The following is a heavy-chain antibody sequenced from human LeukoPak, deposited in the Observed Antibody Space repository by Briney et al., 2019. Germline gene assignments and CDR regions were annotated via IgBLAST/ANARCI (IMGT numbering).Heavy chain of an antibody. Sequence: GSLRLSCAASGFTFSSYTMSWVRQAPGKGLEWVSTITTSDGNTYYADSVKGRFTVSRDNSKNTLFLQMNSLKAEDTAVYYCAKDGGLWVSAHWGDSWGRGTLVTVSS. D-gene: IGHD7-27*01. V-gene: IGHV3-23*01. J-gene: IGHJ4*02. CDR1: GFTFSSYT. CDR3: AKDGGLWVSAHWGDS. CDR2: ITTSDGNT.